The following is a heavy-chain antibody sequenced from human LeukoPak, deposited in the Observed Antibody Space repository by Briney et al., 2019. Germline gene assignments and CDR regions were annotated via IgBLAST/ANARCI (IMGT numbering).Heavy chain of an antibody. CDR3: ARVRSSGYVDY. CDR1: GGSISSGGYY. V-gene: IGHV4-31*03. D-gene: IGHD3-22*01. Sequence: SETLSLTCTVSGGSISSGGYYWRWLRQHPGKGLEWIGYIYYSGSTYYNPSLKSRVTISVDTSKNQFSLKLSSVTAADTAVYYCARVRSSGYVDYWGQGTLVTVSS. CDR2: IYYSGST. J-gene: IGHJ4*02.